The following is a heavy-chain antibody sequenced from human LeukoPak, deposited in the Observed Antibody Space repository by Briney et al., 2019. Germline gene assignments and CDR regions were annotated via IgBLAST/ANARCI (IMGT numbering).Heavy chain of an antibody. J-gene: IGHJ6*02. CDR3: ARERAATSGMDV. D-gene: IGHD5-12*01. Sequence: GGSLRLSCAASGFTFSSYSMNWVRQAPGKGLEWVAVISYDGSKKYYADAVKGRFTISRDNSKNTLYLQMNSLRVEDTAVYYCARERAATSGMDVWGQGTTVTVSS. V-gene: IGHV3-30*03. CDR1: GFTFSSYS. CDR2: ISYDGSKK.